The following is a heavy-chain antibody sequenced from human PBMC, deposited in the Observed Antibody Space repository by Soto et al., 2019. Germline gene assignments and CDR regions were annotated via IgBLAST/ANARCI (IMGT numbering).Heavy chain of an antibody. CDR2: IYYSGST. V-gene: IGHV4-30-4*01. Sequence: QVQLQESGPGLVKPSQTLSLTCTVSGGSISSGDYYWSWIRQPPGKGLEWIGYIYYSGSTYYNPSLQSRVTISGDTSKNQFSLKLSSVTAADTAVYYCARGLLWFGELSSHNYYGMDVWGQGTTVTVSS. J-gene: IGHJ6*02. CDR3: ARGLLWFGELSSHNYYGMDV. D-gene: IGHD3-10*01. CDR1: GGSISSGDYY.